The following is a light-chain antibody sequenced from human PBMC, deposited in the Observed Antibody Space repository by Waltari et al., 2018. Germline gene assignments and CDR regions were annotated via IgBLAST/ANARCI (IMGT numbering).Light chain of an antibody. CDR3: SAWDYSLSAWL. V-gene: IGLV10-54*04. J-gene: IGLJ3*02. Sequence: QAGLTQPPSVSKGFRQPPPIPCPGHTNHIGFHGACSPQQHKGHPPKLLLYKDNTRPSGVSERCSASRSGNIASLTITGLQPEDEADYYCSAWDYSLSAWLIGGGTKLTVL. CDR2: KDN. CDR1: TNHIGFHG.